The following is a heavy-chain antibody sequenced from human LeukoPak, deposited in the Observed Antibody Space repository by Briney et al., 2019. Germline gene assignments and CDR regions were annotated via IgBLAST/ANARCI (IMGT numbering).Heavy chain of an antibody. J-gene: IGHJ4*02. CDR3: AKRRDTAMADWRGLDY. CDR1: GFTFSSYA. D-gene: IGHD5-18*01. CDR2: ISGSGGST. Sequence: GGSLRLSCAASGFTFSSYAMSWVRQAPGKGLEWVSAISGSGGSTYYADSVKGRFTISRDNSKNTLYLQMNSLRAEDTAVYYCAKRRDTAMADWRGLDYWGQGTLVTVSS. V-gene: IGHV3-23*01.